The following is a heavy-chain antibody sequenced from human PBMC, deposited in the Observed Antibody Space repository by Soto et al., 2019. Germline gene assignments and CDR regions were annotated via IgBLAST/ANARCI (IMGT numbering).Heavy chain of an antibody. D-gene: IGHD3-16*01. CDR2: ISGSGGST. Sequence: HPGGSLRLSCAASGFTFSSYAMSWVRQAPGKGLEWVSAISGSGGSTYYADSVKGRFTISRDNSKNTLYLQMNSLRAEDTAVYYCAKDLKDYVWGSSHYWGQGTLVTVSS. V-gene: IGHV3-23*01. CDR1: GFTFSSYA. J-gene: IGHJ4*02. CDR3: AKDLKDYVWGSSHY.